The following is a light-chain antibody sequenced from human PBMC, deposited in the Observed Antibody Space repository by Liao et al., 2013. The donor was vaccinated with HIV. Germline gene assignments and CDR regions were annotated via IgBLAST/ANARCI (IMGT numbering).Light chain of an antibody. J-gene: IGLJ3*02. CDR2: QDN. V-gene: IGLV3-1*01. CDR1: KLGDKY. Sequence: SYELTQPPSVSVSPGQTASITCSGDKLGDKYSHWYQQRPGQSPALIIYQDNKRPSGIPERFSGSNSGNTATLTISGTQAVDEADYYCQAWDSSTVVFGGGTKLTVL. CDR3: QAWDSSTVV.